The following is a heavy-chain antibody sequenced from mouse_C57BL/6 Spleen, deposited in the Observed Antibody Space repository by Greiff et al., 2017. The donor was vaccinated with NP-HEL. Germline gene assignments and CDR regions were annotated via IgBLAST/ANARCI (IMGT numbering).Heavy chain of an antibody. J-gene: IGHJ1*03. V-gene: IGHV1-18*01. CDR3: ARSLRYFDV. Sequence: EVQLQQSGPELVKPGASVKIPCKASGYTFTDYNMDWVKQSHGKSLEWIGDINPNNGGTIYNQKFKGKATLTVDTSSSTAYMGLRSLTSEDTAVYYCARSLRYFDVWGTGTTVTVSS. CDR1: GYTFTDYN. CDR2: INPNNGGT. D-gene: IGHD6-2*01.